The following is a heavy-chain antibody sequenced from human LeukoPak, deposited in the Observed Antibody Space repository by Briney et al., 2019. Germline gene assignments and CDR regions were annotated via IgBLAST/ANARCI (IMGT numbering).Heavy chain of an antibody. Sequence: PSETLSLTCAVYGGSFSGYYWSWVRQPPGKGLQWIGEINHSGSTKYNPSLKSRVTISVDTSKNQFSLKLSSVTAADTAVYYCARHEYGDPFDYWGQGILVTVSP. D-gene: IGHD4/OR15-4a*01. CDR1: GGSFSGYY. V-gene: IGHV4-34*01. CDR3: ARHEYGDPFDY. CDR2: INHSGST. J-gene: IGHJ4*02.